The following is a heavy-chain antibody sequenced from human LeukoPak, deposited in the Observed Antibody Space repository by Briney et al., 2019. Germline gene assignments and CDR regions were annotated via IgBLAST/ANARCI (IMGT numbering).Heavy chain of an antibody. V-gene: IGHV1-18*01. CDR1: GYTFTGYG. J-gene: IGHJ4*02. CDR2: ISAYNGNT. CDR3: ARGRHSGYDSELAY. D-gene: IGHD5-12*01. Sequence: ASVKVSCKASGYTFTGYGISWVRQAPGQGLEWMGWISAYNGNTNYAQKLQGRVTMTTDTSTSTAYMELRSLRSDDTAVYYCARGRHSGYDSELAYWGQGTLVTVSS.